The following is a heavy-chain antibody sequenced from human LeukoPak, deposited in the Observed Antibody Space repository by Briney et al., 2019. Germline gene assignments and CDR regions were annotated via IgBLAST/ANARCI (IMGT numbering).Heavy chain of an antibody. CDR3: AREYVGYYFDY. D-gene: IGHD3-22*01. CDR1: GGSITSGDYF. CDR2: IYYSGST. J-gene: IGHJ4*02. V-gene: IGHV4-30-4*08. Sequence: PSETLSLTCTVSGGSITSGDYFWTWIRQPPGKGLEWIGYIYYSGSTYYNPSLKSRVTISVDTCKNQFSLKLSSVTAADTAVYYCAREYVGYYFDYWGQGTLVTVSS.